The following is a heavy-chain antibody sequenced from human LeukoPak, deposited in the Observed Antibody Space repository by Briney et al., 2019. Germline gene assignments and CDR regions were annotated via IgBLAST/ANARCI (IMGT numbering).Heavy chain of an antibody. J-gene: IGHJ3*02. CDR1: GYTFTGYY. Sequence: ASVKVSCKPSGYTFTGYYVHWVRQAPGQGLEWMGCINPNSGGTNYAQKFQGRVTMTRDTSISTAYMELSRLRSDDTAVYYCARAYIVVVVAARTLNDGAFDIWGQGTMVTVSS. CDR3: ARAYIVVVVAARTLNDGAFDI. V-gene: IGHV1-2*02. D-gene: IGHD2-15*01. CDR2: INPNSGGT.